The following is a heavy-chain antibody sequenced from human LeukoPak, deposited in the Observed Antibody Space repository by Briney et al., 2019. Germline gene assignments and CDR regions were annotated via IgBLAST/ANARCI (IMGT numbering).Heavy chain of an antibody. CDR1: GFTVSSKY. CDR2: LYSDGTT. CDR3: ASEGMATFHHALDI. J-gene: IGHJ3*02. V-gene: IGHV3-66*01. D-gene: IGHD5-24*01. Sequence: GGSLRLSCAASGFTVSSKYMSWVRQAPGKGLEWVSLLYSDGTTRYADSVKGRFTISRDNSENTLYLQMNSLRAEDTAVYYCASEGMATFHHALDIWGQGTMVTVSS.